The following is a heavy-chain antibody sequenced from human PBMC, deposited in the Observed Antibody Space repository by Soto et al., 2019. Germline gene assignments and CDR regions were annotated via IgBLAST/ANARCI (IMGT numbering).Heavy chain of an antibody. J-gene: IGHJ5*02. CDR1: GGSISSYY. Sequence: SETLSLTCTVSGGSISSYYWSWIRQPPGKGLEWIGYIYYSGSTNYNPSLKSRVTISVDTSKNQFSLKLSSVAAADTAVYYCARDQDSSGYTNWFDPWGQGTLVTVS. CDR2: IYYSGST. V-gene: IGHV4-59*01. CDR3: ARDQDSSGYTNWFDP. D-gene: IGHD3-22*01.